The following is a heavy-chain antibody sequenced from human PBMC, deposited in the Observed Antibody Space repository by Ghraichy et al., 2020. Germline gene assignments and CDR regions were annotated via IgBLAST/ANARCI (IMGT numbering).Heavy chain of an antibody. CDR1: GFTFSDYA. J-gene: IGHJ5*02. CDR2: IRGSGDGT. Sequence: GGSLRLSCAASGFTFSDYAMTWVRQAPGKGLEWVSAIRGSGDGTYYANFVKGRFTISRDNSKNTLYLEMNSLRVEDTAMYYCAKPQSTMGTRWASAFGPWGQGTLVTFTA. D-gene: IGHD4/OR15-4a*01. V-gene: IGHV3-23*01. CDR3: AKPQSTMGTRWASAFGP.